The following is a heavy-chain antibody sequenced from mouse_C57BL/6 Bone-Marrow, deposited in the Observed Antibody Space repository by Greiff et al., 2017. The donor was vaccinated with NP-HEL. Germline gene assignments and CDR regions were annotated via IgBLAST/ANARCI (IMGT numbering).Heavy chain of an antibody. D-gene: IGHD2-10*01. CDR2: IDPENGDT. V-gene: IGHV14-4*01. CDR3: TTSAYYGNSYYFDY. CDR1: GFNIKDDY. Sequence: EVQLQQSGAELVRPGASVKLSCTASGFNIKDDYMHWVKQRPEQGLEWIGWIDPENGDTEYASKFQGKATITADTSSNTAYLQISSLTSEDTAVYYCTTSAYYGNSYYFDYWGQGTTLTVSS. J-gene: IGHJ2*01.